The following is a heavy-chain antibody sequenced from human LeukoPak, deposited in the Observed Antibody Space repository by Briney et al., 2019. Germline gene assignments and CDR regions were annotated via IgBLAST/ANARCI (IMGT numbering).Heavy chain of an antibody. CDR2: ISSNSNYI. D-gene: IGHD1-1*01. V-gene: IGHV3-21*01. Sequence: PGQSLRLSCAASGFTFSSYSMNWVCQAPGKGLEWVSSISSNSNYIYYADSMKGRLTISRDNAKNSLYLQMNSLRAEDTAVYYCARDLRPGGMDVWGQGTTVTVSS. CDR3: ARDLRPGGMDV. J-gene: IGHJ6*02. CDR1: GFTFSSYS.